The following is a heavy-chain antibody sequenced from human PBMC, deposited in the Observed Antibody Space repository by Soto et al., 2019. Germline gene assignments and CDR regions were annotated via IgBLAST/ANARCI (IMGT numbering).Heavy chain of an antibody. Sequence: QVQLEQSGAEVKKPGSSVKVTCKASGDTFNSYTFSWVRQAPGQGLEWMGRVIPILEIANYAQKFQGRVTITADKSTSTVYMELSSLRSGGAAVYYCARDPGGGGYYCGMDVWGQGTTVTVSS. D-gene: IGHD3-16*01. CDR2: VIPILEIA. J-gene: IGHJ6*02. V-gene: IGHV1-69*08. CDR1: GDTFNSYT. CDR3: ARDPGGGGYYCGMDV.